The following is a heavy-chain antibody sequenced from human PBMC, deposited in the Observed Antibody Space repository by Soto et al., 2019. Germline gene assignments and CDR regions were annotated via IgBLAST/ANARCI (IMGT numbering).Heavy chain of an antibody. D-gene: IGHD3-10*01. CDR3: ARLWFGELFLDP. J-gene: IGHJ5*02. V-gene: IGHV3-53*01. CDR2: IYSGGST. CDR1: GFTVSSNY. Sequence: EVQMVESGGGLIQPGGSLRLSCAASGFTVSSNYMSWVRQAPGKGLEWVSVIYSGGSTYYADSVKGRFTISRDNSKNTLYLQMNSLIAEDTAVDYCARLWFGELFLDPWGQGTLVTVSS.